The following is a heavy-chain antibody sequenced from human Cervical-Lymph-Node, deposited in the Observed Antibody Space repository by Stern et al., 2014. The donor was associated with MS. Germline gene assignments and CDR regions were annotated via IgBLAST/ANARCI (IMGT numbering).Heavy chain of an antibody. V-gene: IGHV1-69*01. CDR2: IIPVFGTA. Sequence: VQLVESGAEVKKPGSSVKVSCKASGGTLRDYGFSWIRQAPRQGLEWMGGIIPVFGTANYAQRFQGRLTITADESTSTVYMELSSLRSEDTAVYYCARDSDFGNTGYGMDVWGQGTTVTVSS. J-gene: IGHJ6*02. CDR3: ARDSDFGNTGYGMDV. D-gene: IGHD1-1*01. CDR1: GGTLRDYG.